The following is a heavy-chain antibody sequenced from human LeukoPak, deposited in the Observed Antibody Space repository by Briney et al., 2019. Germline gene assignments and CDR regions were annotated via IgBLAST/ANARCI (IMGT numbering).Heavy chain of an antibody. CDR1: GFTFITYS. CDR3: AKEIYGDPTGGRFQH. Sequence: PGGSLRLSCAASGFTFITYSMTWVRQAPGRGLEWVSAITGSGAFTDYADSVKGRFTISRDNPKNTLYLQMNSLRAEDTAVYYCAKEIYGDPTGGRFQHWGQGTLVTVSS. D-gene: IGHD4-17*01. J-gene: IGHJ1*01. V-gene: IGHV3-23*01. CDR2: ITGSGAFT.